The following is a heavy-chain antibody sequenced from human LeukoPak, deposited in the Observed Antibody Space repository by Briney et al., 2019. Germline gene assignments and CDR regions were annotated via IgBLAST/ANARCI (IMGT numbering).Heavy chain of an antibody. V-gene: IGHV3-21*01. CDR3: ARLPGAGWTSPNKPPANDY. Sequence: GGSLRLSCAASGFTFSSCDMNWVRQAPGKGLEWVSSISSSSSYIYYADSVKGRFTISRDNAKNSLYLQMNSLRAEDTAVYYCARLPGAGWTSPNKPPANDYWGQGTLVTVSS. CDR1: GFTFSSCD. D-gene: IGHD3/OR15-3a*01. CDR2: ISSSSSYI. J-gene: IGHJ4*02.